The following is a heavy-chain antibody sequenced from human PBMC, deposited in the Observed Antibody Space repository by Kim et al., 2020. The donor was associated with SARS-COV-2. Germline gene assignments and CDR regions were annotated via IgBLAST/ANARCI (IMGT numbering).Heavy chain of an antibody. Sequence: SETLSLTCTVSGGSISSGGYYWSWIRQHPGKGLEWIGYIYYSGSTYYNPSLKSRVTISVDTSKNQFSLKLSSVTAADTAVYYCARVPQGKKPVWFDPWGQGTLVTVSS. CDR2: IYYSGST. V-gene: IGHV4-31*03. CDR3: ARVPQGKKPVWFDP. D-gene: IGHD6-13*01. J-gene: IGHJ5*02. CDR1: GGSISSGGYY.